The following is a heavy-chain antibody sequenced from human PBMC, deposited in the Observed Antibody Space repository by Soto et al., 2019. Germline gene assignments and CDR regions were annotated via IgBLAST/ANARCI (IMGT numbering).Heavy chain of an antibody. D-gene: IGHD6-19*01. V-gene: IGHV4-4*02. J-gene: IGHJ4*02. CDR2: IYHSGNT. CDR1: GDSISSSNW. CDR3: ARVLGSGWYSIDY. Sequence: QVQLQESGPGLVKPSGTLSLTCAVSGDSISSSNWWSWVRQPPGKGLEWIGEIYHSGNTNYNPSLKSRVTISVDKSENQFSRKLTSVTAADTAVYYCARVLGSGWYSIDYWGQGTLVTVSS.